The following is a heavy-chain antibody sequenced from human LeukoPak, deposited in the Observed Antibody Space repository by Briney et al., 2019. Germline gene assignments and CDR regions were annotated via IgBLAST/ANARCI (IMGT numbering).Heavy chain of an antibody. CDR2: IWYDGSKT. D-gene: IGHD4-17*01. Sequence: PGGSLRLSCAVSGFTFSNYGFHWVRQAPGKGLEWVAVIWYDGSKTFYADSVKGRFTISRDNSKSTLFLQMNSLRAEDTAVYYCARDPASVTTYFDYWGQGTPVTVSS. V-gene: IGHV3-33*01. CDR1: GFTFSNYG. J-gene: IGHJ4*02. CDR3: ARDPASVTTYFDY.